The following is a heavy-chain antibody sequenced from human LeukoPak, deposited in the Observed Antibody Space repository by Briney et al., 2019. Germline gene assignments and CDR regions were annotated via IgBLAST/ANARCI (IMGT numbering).Heavy chain of an antibody. D-gene: IGHD2/OR15-2a*01. V-gene: IGHV4-59*12. Sequence: SETLSLTCTVSGGSISNYYWNWIRQPPGKGLEWVGYISYSGSTNYNPSLKSRVTISIDKSKNQFSLKLTSVTAADTAVYYCAKNSPLSASDIWGQGTMVTVSS. CDR3: AKNSPLSASDI. CDR2: ISYSGST. J-gene: IGHJ3*02. CDR1: GGSISNYY.